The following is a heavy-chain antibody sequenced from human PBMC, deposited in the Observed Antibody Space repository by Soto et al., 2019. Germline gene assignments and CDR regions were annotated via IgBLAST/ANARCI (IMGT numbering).Heavy chain of an antibody. CDR3: ARTHGSTVVDWYFDL. Sequence: KSGPTLVNPTQTLTLTCTFSGFSLSTSGMCVSWIRQPPGKALEWLALIDWDDDKYYSTSLKTRLTISKDTSKNQVVLTMTNMDPVDTATYYCARTHGSTVVDWYFDLWGRGTLVTVSS. J-gene: IGHJ2*01. CDR2: IDWDDDK. D-gene: IGHD4-17*01. V-gene: IGHV2-70*01. CDR1: GFSLSTSGMC.